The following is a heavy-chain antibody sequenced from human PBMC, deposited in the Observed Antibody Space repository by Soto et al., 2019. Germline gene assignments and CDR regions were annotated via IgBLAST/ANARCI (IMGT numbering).Heavy chain of an antibody. CDR3: AKGDRLVVDNWFDP. J-gene: IGHJ5*02. V-gene: IGHV3-23*01. D-gene: IGHD2-15*01. Sequence: GGSLRLSCAASGFTFSSYAMSWVRQAPGKGLEWVSAISGSGGSTYYADPVKGRFTISRDNSKNTLYLQMNSLRAEDTAVYYCAKGDRLVVDNWFDPWGQGTLVTVSS. CDR1: GFTFSSYA. CDR2: ISGSGGST.